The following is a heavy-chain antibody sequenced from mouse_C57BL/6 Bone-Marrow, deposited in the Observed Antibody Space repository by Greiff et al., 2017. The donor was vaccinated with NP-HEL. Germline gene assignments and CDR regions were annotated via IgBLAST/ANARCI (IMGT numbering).Heavy chain of an antibody. D-gene: IGHD1-1*01. Sequence: EVKLVESGGGLVQSGRSLRLSCATSGFTFSDFYMEWVRQAPGKGLEWIAASRNKANDYTTEYSASVKGRLIVSRDTSPSILYLQMNALRAEDTAIYYWARDAGYGSSPYAMDYWGQGTSVTVSS. V-gene: IGHV7-1*01. CDR2: SRNKANDYTT. CDR3: ARDAGYGSSPYAMDY. J-gene: IGHJ4*01. CDR1: GFTFSDFY.